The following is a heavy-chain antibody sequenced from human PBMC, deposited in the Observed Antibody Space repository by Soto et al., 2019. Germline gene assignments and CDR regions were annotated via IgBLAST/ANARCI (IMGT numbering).Heavy chain of an antibody. Sequence: GGSLRLSCAASGFTFSSYGMHWVRQAPGKGLEWVAVISYDGSNKYYADSVKGRFAISRDNSKNTLYLQMNSLRAEDTAVYYCAKDRTSGVGAYPKAWMDVWGQGTTVTVSS. J-gene: IGHJ6*02. V-gene: IGHV3-30*18. CDR2: ISYDGSNK. CDR3: AKDRTSGVGAYPKAWMDV. CDR1: GFTFSSYG. D-gene: IGHD1-26*01.